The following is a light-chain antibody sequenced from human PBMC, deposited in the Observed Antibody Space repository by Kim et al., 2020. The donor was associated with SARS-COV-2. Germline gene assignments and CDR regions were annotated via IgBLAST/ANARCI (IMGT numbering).Light chain of an antibody. Sequence: IAVIQSPDSLAVSLGERATIYCRSSQSVLDTTNNQIYLAWYQQKPGQPPKLLISWASIRESGVPDRIIGSGSGTDFTLTISSVQAEDVALYYCQQYFSSPFAFGQGTKLEI. CDR1: QSVLDTTNNQIY. CDR3: QQYFSSPFA. J-gene: IGKJ2*01. CDR2: WAS. V-gene: IGKV4-1*01.